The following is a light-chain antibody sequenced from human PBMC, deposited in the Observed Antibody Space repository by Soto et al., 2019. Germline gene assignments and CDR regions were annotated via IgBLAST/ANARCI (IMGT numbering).Light chain of an antibody. Sequence: QSVLTQPASVSGSPGQSITISCTGTISDFVLYNYVSWYQQHPGKAPKLLLYGVSNRPSGVSDRFSGSKSGNTASPTISGLQAEDEADYFCSSHTTTSSALQVFGTGTKVTVL. CDR1: ISDFVLYNY. CDR3: SSHTTTSSALQV. J-gene: IGLJ1*01. V-gene: IGLV2-14*01. CDR2: GVS.